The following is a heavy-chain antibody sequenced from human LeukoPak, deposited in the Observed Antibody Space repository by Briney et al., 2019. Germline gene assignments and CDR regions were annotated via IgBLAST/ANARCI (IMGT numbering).Heavy chain of an antibody. CDR1: GGSISSYY. D-gene: IGHD5-18*01. CDR2: IYYSGST. V-gene: IGHV4-59*12. CDR3: ARTRYSYGGDY. Sequence: SETLSLTCTVSGGSISSYYWSWIRQPPGKGLEWIGYIYYSGSTNYKPSVKSRVTISVDTSKNQFSLKLSSVTAADTAVYYCARTRYSYGGDYWGQGTLVTVSS. J-gene: IGHJ4*02.